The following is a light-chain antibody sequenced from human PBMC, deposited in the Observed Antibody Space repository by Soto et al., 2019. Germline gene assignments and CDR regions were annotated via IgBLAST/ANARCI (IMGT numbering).Light chain of an antibody. CDR2: GAS. J-gene: IGKJ3*01. V-gene: IGKV3-20*01. CDR1: QSVSSSF. CDR3: QQYGSSPFN. Sequence: EIVLTQSPGTLSLSPGERATLSCRASQSVSSSFLAWYQQKPGQAPRLLIYGASSRASGIPDRFSGSGSGTDFPLTISRLEPEAFAVYYCQQYGSSPFNFGPGTKVNI.